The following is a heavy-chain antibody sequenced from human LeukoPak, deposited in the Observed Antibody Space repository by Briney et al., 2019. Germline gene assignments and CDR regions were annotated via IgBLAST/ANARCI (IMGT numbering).Heavy chain of an antibody. CDR3: ARDGGHSTDLDY. V-gene: IGHV3-7*01. Sequence: GGSLRLSCAASGFTFSRHWMSWVRQAPGKGPEWVANINQDGSERYYVHSVKGRFTISRDNAKNSLYLQMNSLRAEDTAVYYCARDGGHSTDLDYWGQGIPVTVSS. D-gene: IGHD2-8*02. J-gene: IGHJ4*02. CDR2: INQDGSER. CDR1: GFTFSRHW.